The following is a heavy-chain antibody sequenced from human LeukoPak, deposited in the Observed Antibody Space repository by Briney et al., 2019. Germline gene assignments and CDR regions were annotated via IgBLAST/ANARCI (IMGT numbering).Heavy chain of an antibody. CDR2: ISYDGSNK. Sequence: SGGSLRLSCAASGFTFSSYAMHWVRQAPGKGLEWVAVISYDGSNKYYADSVKGRFTISRDNSKNTVYLQMNSLRAEDTAVYYCARDYYGSGSYTLGDYYYGMDVWGQGTTVTVSS. J-gene: IGHJ6*02. V-gene: IGHV3-30-3*01. D-gene: IGHD3-10*01. CDR3: ARDYYGSGSYTLGDYYYGMDV. CDR1: GFTFSSYA.